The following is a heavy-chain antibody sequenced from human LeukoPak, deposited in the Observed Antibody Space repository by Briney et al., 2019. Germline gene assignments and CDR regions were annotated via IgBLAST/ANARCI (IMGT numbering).Heavy chain of an antibody. Sequence: ASVKVSCKASGYTFSDYGISWVRQAPGQGLEWMGWISGYNGNTNYAQKLQGRITMTTDTSTRTAYMELRSLKSDDTAVYYCGRSREGLYSGSPLDYWGQGTLVIVSS. D-gene: IGHD1-26*01. V-gene: IGHV1-18*01. CDR1: GYTFSDYG. CDR2: ISGYNGNT. J-gene: IGHJ4*02. CDR3: GRSREGLYSGSPLDY.